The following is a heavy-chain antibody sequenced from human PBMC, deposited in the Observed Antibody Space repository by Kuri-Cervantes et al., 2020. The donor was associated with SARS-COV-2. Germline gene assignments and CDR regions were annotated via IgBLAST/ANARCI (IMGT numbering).Heavy chain of an antibody. CDR1: GYTFTSYG. D-gene: IGHD3-3*01. CDR2: ISAYNGNT. V-gene: IGHV1-18*01. Sequence: ASVKVSCKASGYTFTSYGISWVRQAPGQGLEWMGWISAYNGNTNYAQKLQGRVTMTTDTSTSTAYMELRSLRSDDTAVYYCARVAVRFLEWLFFDYWCQGTLVTVSS. J-gene: IGHJ4*02. CDR3: ARVAVRFLEWLFFDY.